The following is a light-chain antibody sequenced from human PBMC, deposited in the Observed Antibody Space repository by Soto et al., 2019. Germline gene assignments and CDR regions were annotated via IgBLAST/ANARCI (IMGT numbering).Light chain of an antibody. Sequence: SALTQLPSVSGSPGQSVTISCTGTSSDVGNYNHVSWYQQPPGTAPKLMIYEVSNRPSGVPDRFSGSKSGNTASLTISGLQAEDEADYYCSLYTSSSTWVFGGGTKLTVL. CDR1: SSDVGNYNH. CDR2: EVS. CDR3: SLYTSSSTWV. J-gene: IGLJ3*02. V-gene: IGLV2-18*01.